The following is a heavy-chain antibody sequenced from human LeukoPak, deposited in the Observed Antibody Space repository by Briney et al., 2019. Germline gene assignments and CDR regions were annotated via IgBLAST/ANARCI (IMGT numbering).Heavy chain of an antibody. Sequence: GGSLRLSCAASGFTFNSYTMSWVRQAPGKGLEWVSAISDSGYSTYYADSLKGRFTISRDNSKNTLYLQMNSLTPEDTAVYYCARDRGGYNSGFDYWGQGTLLTVSS. CDR2: ISDSGYST. J-gene: IGHJ4*02. D-gene: IGHD5-24*01. CDR1: GFTFNSYT. V-gene: IGHV3-23*01. CDR3: ARDRGGYNSGFDY.